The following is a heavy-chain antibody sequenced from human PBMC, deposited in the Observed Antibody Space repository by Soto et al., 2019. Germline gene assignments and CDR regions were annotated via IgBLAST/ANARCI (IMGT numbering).Heavy chain of an antibody. CDR1: GGTFSSYA. CDR2: IIPIFGTA. Sequence: QVQLVQSGAEVKKPGSSVKVSCKASGGTFSSYAISWVRQAPGQGLEWMGGIIPIFGTANYAQKFQGRVTLTADESTSTAYMELSSLRSEDTDVYYCARAHRVTGTTDHYYYYGMDVWGQGTTVTVSS. CDR3: ARAHRVTGTTDHYYYYGMDV. J-gene: IGHJ6*02. V-gene: IGHV1-69*01. D-gene: IGHD1-7*01.